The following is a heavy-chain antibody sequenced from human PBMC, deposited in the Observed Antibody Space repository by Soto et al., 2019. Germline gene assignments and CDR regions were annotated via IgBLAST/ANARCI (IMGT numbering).Heavy chain of an antibody. CDR1: GGSFSGYY. CDR2: INHSGST. J-gene: IGHJ6*02. D-gene: IGHD4-17*01. V-gene: IGHV4-34*01. Sequence: TLSLTCAVYGGSFSGYYWSWIRQPPGKGLEWIGEINHSGSTNYNPSLKSRVTISVDTSKNQFSLKLSSVTAADTAVYYCARGHPRLTTVVTRYYYYGMDVWGQGTTVTVSS. CDR3: ARGHPRLTTVVTRYYYYGMDV.